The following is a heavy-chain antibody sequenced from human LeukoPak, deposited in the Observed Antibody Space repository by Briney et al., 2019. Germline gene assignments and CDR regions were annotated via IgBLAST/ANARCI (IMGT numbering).Heavy chain of an antibody. CDR3: AKPRYFDWLAFDY. CDR1: GFTFSSYA. Sequence: PGGSLKLSCAASGFTFSSYAMSWVRQAPGKGLEWVSAISGSGGSTYYADSVKGRFTISRDNSKNTLYLQMNSLRAEDTAVYYCAKPRYFDWLAFDYWGQGTLVTVSS. J-gene: IGHJ4*02. V-gene: IGHV3-23*01. D-gene: IGHD3-9*01. CDR2: ISGSGGST.